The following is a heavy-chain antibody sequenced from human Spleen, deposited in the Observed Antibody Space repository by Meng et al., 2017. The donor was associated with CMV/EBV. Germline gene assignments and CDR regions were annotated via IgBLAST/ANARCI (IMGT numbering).Heavy chain of an antibody. Sequence: SVKVSCKAFENTFRHYGLSWVRQAPGQGLEWMGSFIPILNTAEYARKFQGRVTITADKSSTTTHLELSSLTSGDTAVYYCARSPSILVGHSEIDLWGQGTLVTVSS. CDR3: ARSPSILVGHSEIDL. CDR1: ENTFRHYG. V-gene: IGHV1-69*10. CDR2: FIPILNTA. J-gene: IGHJ5*02. D-gene: IGHD3-22*01.